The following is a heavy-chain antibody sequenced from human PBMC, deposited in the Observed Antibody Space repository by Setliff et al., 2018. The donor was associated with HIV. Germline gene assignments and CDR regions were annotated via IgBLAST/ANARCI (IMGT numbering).Heavy chain of an antibody. V-gene: IGHV4-4*08. CDR2: IYSTGST. Sequence: SETLSLTCSVSGGSIYNFYWSWIRQSPGKGLEWIGYIYSTGSTYYNPSLKSRVTISIDTSKNQFSLKLTSVTAADTALYFCARLGDSGYDFRGYFDYWGQGKLVTVSS. J-gene: IGHJ4*02. CDR3: ARLGDSGYDFRGYFDY. CDR1: GGSIYNFY. D-gene: IGHD5-12*01.